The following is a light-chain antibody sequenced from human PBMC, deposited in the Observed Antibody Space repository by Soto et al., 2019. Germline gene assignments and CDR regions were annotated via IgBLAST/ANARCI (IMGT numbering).Light chain of an antibody. CDR1: QSVTNNQ. V-gene: IGKV3-20*01. Sequence: EIVLTQSPGTLSLSPGERATLSCRASQSVTNNQLAWFRQKPGQAPRLLIWGVSNRATGIPARFSGSGSGTDFTFTISSLQPEDIATYYCQQYDNLLITFGQGTRLEIK. CDR3: QQYDNLLIT. J-gene: IGKJ5*01. CDR2: GVS.